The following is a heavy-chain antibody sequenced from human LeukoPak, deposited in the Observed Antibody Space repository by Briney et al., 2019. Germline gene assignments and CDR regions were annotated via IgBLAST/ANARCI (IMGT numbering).Heavy chain of an antibody. CDR1: GFTFGSYG. D-gene: IGHD3-22*01. J-gene: IGHJ4*02. CDR3: ARDTDDSSGYYIDY. CDR2: ISGSGGST. Sequence: GGSLRLSCAASGFTFGSYGMHWVRQAPGKGLEWVSAISGSGGSTYYADSVKGRFTISRDNSKNTLYLQMNSLRAEDTALYYCARDTDDSSGYYIDYWGQGTLVTVSS. V-gene: IGHV3-23*01.